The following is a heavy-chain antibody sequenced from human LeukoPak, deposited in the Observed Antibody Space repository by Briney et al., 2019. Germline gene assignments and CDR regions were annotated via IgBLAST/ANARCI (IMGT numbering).Heavy chain of an antibody. V-gene: IGHV3-21*01. CDR1: GLTISSYS. CDR3: ARDVDEAFDI. J-gene: IGHJ3*02. Sequence: TPGGSLRLSCVVPGLTISSYSMTWVRQAPGKGLEWVSSISENSKDIVYVDSVKGRFTISRDNAKTSLYLQMNSLRADDTAVYYCARDVDEAFDIWGQGTMVTVSS. CDR2: ISENSKDI.